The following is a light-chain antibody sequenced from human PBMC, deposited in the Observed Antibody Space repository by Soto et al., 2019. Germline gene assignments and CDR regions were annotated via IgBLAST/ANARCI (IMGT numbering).Light chain of an antibody. CDR3: TSYTSISTYV. CDR2: DVN. V-gene: IGLV2-14*01. CDR1: SSDVGAYNF. Sequence: QSVLTQPASVSGSPGQSISISCTGTSSDVGAYNFVSWYQQHPDKAPKLVIFDVNNRPSGVSNRFSGSKSGNTASLTISGLRAEDEADYYCTSYTSISTYVFGTGTKLTVL. J-gene: IGLJ1*01.